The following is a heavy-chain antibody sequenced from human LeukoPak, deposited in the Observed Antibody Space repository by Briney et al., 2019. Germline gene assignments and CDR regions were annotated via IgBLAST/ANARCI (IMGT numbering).Heavy chain of an antibody. CDR2: IYHSGNT. J-gene: IGHJ4*02. D-gene: IGHD6-19*01. Sequence: SETLSLTCTVSGYSISSGFYWGWIRQSPEKGLEWIGSIYHSGNTYYSPSLKSRVAISVDTSQNQLSLSLTSVTAADTAVYHCARAVGSSWYFFDYWGQGTRVTVSS. CDR1: GYSISSGFY. V-gene: IGHV4-38-2*02. CDR3: ARAVGSSWYFFDY.